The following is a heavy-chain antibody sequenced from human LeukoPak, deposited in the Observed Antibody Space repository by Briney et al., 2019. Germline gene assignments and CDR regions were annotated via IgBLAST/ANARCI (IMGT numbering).Heavy chain of an antibody. Sequence: GGSLRLSCAASGFTFSDYYMSWIRQAPGKGLEWVSYISSSGSTIYYADSVKGRFTISRDNAKNSLYLQMNSLRAEDAAVYYCARVSRYSGSYYEDYWGQGTLVTVSS. D-gene: IGHD1-26*01. J-gene: IGHJ4*02. CDR3: ARVSRYSGSYYEDY. CDR1: GFTFSDYY. CDR2: ISSSGSTI. V-gene: IGHV3-11*01.